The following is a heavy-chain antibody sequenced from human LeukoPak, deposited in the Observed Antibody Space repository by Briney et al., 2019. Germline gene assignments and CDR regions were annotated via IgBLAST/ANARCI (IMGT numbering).Heavy chain of an antibody. D-gene: IGHD3-3*01. CDR1: GYTFTSYD. Sequence: GASVKVSCKASGYTFTSYDINWVRQATGQGLEWMGWMNPNSGNTGYAQKFQGRVTMTRNTSISTAYMELSSLRSEDTAVYYCARGLRFLEWSPTVYWGQGTLVTVSS. CDR2: MNPNSGNT. V-gene: IGHV1-8*01. J-gene: IGHJ4*02. CDR3: ARGLRFLEWSPTVY.